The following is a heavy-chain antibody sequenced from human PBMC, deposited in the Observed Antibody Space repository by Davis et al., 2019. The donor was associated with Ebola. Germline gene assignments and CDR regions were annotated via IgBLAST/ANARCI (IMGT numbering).Heavy chain of an antibody. CDR3: ATRYCSGGSCYETPIEYFQH. CDR1: GFTFSSYA. V-gene: IGHV3-23*01. Sequence: GESLKISCAASGFTFSSYAMSWVRQAPGKGLEWVSAISGSGGSTYYADSVKGRFTISRDNSKNTLYLQMNSLRAEDTAVYYCATRYCSGGSCYETPIEYFQHWGQGTLVTVSS. D-gene: IGHD2-15*01. J-gene: IGHJ1*01. CDR2: ISGSGGST.